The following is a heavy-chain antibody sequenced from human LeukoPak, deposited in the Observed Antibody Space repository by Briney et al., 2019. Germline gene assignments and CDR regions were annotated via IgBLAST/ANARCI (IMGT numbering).Heavy chain of an antibody. CDR1: GGSISSSIYY. CDR2: IYYSGST. Sequence: PSETLSLTCTVSGGSISSSIYYWGWIRQPPGKGLEWIGSIYYSGSTYYNPSLKSRVTISVDTSKNQFSLKLSSVTAADTAVYYCARSGSYGDPRYYYYYGMDVWGQGTTVTVSS. CDR3: ARSGSYGDPRYYYYYGMDV. V-gene: IGHV4-39*01. J-gene: IGHJ6*02. D-gene: IGHD4-17*01.